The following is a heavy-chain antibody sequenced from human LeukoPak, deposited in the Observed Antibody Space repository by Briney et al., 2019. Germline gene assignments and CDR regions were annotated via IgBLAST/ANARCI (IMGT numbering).Heavy chain of an antibody. CDR2: INPNSGGT. CDR3: GREIEYSSSPADY. CDR1: GYTFTGYY. D-gene: IGHD6-6*01. Sequence: GASVKVSCKASGYTFTGYYMHWVRQAPGQGLEWMGWINPNSGGTNYAQKFQGRVTMTRDTSISTAYMELSRLRSDDTAVYYCGREIEYSSSPADYWAQGTRVTVSS. V-gene: IGHV1-2*02. J-gene: IGHJ4*02.